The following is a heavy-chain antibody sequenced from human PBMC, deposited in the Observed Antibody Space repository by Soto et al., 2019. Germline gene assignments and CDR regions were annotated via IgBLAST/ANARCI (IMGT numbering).Heavy chain of an antibody. CDR3: ARDLKTKGDGMDV. Sequence: VVSLILSCASSGFTFISYLMHWFLQAPGKGLVWVSRINSDGSSATYADSVKGRFTVSRDNAKNKLYLQMNSLRAEDTAVYYCARDLKTKGDGMDVWGKGTKV. CDR1: GFTFISYL. V-gene: IGHV3-74*01. D-gene: IGHD2-8*01. J-gene: IGHJ6*04. CDR2: INSDGSSA.